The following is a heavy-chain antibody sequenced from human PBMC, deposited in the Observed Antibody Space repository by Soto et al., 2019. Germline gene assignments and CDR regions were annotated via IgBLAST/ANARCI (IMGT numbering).Heavy chain of an antibody. D-gene: IGHD2-15*01. CDR3: VKESGGSGRENDFDT. J-gene: IGHJ4*02. V-gene: IGHV3-30*18. Sequence: QVHLVESGGGVAQPGMSLRLSCVASGFTFHHYAIDWVRQAPGKGLEWVAVVSYDGNYKDYAESVKGRFTISRDNSNNVVYLQMESLRPEDTAIYYCVKESGGSGRENDFDTWGQGTLVTVS. CDR2: VSYDGNYK. CDR1: GFTFHHYA.